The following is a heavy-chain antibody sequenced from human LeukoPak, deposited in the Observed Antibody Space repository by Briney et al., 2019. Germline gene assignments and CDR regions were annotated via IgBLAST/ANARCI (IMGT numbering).Heavy chain of an antibody. Sequence: GGSLRLSCAASGFTFSSYGMHWVRQAPGKGLEWVAVISYDGSNKYYADPVKGRFTISRDNSKNTLYLQMNSLRAEDTAVYYCAKEGCSSTSCYLWFDPWGQGTLVTISS. CDR3: AKEGCSSTSCYLWFDP. CDR1: GFTFSSYG. V-gene: IGHV3-30*18. D-gene: IGHD2-2*01. J-gene: IGHJ5*02. CDR2: ISYDGSNK.